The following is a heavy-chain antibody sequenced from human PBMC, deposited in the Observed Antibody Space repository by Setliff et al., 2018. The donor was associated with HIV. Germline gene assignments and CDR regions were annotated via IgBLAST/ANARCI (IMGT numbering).Heavy chain of an antibody. CDR3: ARFPLLHKNAFDI. CDR1: GGSISSSSYY. Sequence: SETLSLTCTVSGGSISSSSYYWGWIRQPPGKGLEWIGSIYYSGSTYYNPSLKSRVTISVDTSKNQFSLKLSSVTAADTAVYYCARFPLLHKNAFDIWGQGTMVTVSS. D-gene: IGHD2-15*01. V-gene: IGHV4-39*07. CDR2: IYYSGST. J-gene: IGHJ3*02.